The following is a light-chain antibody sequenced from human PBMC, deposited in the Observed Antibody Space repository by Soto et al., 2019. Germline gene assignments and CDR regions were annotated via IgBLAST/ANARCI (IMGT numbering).Light chain of an antibody. Sequence: EIVMTQSPATLSVSPGEGATLSCRASQSVSTDLAWYRQKPGQAPRLLIYGASSRAPDIPARFSGSGSGTEFTLTISRLQSEDFAVDYCHQYNDWPLTFGGGTKVEIK. V-gene: IGKV3-15*01. CDR1: QSVSTD. CDR2: GAS. CDR3: HQYNDWPLT. J-gene: IGKJ4*01.